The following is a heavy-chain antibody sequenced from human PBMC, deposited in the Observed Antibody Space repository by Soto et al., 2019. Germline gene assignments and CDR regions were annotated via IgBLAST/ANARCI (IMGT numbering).Heavy chain of an antibody. CDR1: GYTFTGYY. CDR2: INPNSGGT. J-gene: IGHJ3*02. Sequence: ASLKVSCKTSGYTFTGYYMRCVRHTNGQGLEWMGWINPNSGGTNYAQKFQGWVTMTRDTSISTAYMELSRLRSDDTAVYYCARAITYCGGDCYPSAFDIWGQGTMVTVSS. CDR3: ARAITYCGGDCYPSAFDI. D-gene: IGHD2-21*02. V-gene: IGHV1-2*04.